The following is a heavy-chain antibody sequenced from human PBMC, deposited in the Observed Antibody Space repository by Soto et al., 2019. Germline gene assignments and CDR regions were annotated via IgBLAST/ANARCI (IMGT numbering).Heavy chain of an antibody. CDR2: ISSSSSYI. V-gene: IGHV3-21*01. J-gene: IGHJ4*02. Sequence: EVQLVESGGGLVKTGGCLRLSCAASGFTFSSYSMNWVRQAPGKGLEWVSSISSSSSYIYYADSVKGRFTISRDNAKSSLYLQMNSLRAEDTAVYYCARPNYYYDSSGYYGYWGQGTLVTVSS. D-gene: IGHD3-22*01. CDR3: ARPNYYYDSSGYYGY. CDR1: GFTFSSYS.